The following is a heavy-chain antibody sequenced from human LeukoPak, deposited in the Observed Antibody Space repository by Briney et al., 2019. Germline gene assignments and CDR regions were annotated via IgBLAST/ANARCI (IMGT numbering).Heavy chain of an antibody. Sequence: GGSLRLSCVVSGFTFSSYGMHWVRQAPGKGLEWVAFIRYDGSDKYYADSVKGRFTISRDNSKNTLYLQMNSLRAEDTAVFYCAKDLTTVTSQGDYWGQGILVTVSS. CDR2: IRYDGSDK. CDR3: AKDLTTVTSQGDY. V-gene: IGHV3-30*02. CDR1: GFTFSSYG. J-gene: IGHJ4*02. D-gene: IGHD4-17*01.